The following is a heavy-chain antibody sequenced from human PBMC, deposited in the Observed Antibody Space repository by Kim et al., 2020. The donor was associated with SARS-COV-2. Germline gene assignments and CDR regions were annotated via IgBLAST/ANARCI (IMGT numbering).Heavy chain of an antibody. Sequence: GGSLRLSCAASGFTFSSYSMNWVRQAPGKGLEWVSSISSSSYIYYADSVKGRFTISRDNAKNSLYLQMNSLRAEDTAVYYCARDPAASPLLVVYAARGPEFDYWGQGTLVTVSS. CDR2: ISSSSYI. V-gene: IGHV3-21*01. CDR1: GFTFSSYS. J-gene: IGHJ4*02. CDR3: ARDPAASPLLVVYAARGPEFDY. D-gene: IGHD2-8*02.